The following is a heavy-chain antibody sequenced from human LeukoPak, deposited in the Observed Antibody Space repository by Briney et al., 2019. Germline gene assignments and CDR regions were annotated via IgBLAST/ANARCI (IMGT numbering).Heavy chain of an antibody. CDR1: GFTFSSYA. J-gene: IGHJ4*02. V-gene: IGHV3-30-3*01. CDR2: ISYDGSNK. CDR3: AREATHMWPFDY. D-gene: IGHD2-21*01. Sequence: GGSLRLSCAASGFTFSSYAMHWVRQAPGKGLEWVAVISYDGSNKYYADSVKGRFTISRDNSKNTLYLQMNSLRAEDTAVYYCAREATHMWPFDYWGQGTLVTVSS.